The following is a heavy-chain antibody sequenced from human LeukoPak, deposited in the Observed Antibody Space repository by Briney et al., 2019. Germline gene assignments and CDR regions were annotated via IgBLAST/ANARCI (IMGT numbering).Heavy chain of an antibody. J-gene: IGHJ4*02. CDR2: IYYRGST. Sequence: PSQTLSLTCTVSGGSISSGDYYWSWIRQPPGKGLEWIGYIYYRGSTYYNPSLKSRVTISVDTSKNQFSLKLSSVTAADTAVYYCARRYYDILTGYPYYFDYWGQGTLVTVSS. CDR1: GGSISSGDYY. V-gene: IGHV4-30-4*01. CDR3: ARRYYDILTGYPYYFDY. D-gene: IGHD3-9*01.